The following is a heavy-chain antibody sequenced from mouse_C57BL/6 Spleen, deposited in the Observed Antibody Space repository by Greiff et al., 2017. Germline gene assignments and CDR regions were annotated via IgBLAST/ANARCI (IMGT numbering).Heavy chain of an antibody. CDR3: ARHYSGSSYLTDYAMDY. J-gene: IGHJ4*01. Sequence: VQLQQSGPELVKPGASVKISCKASGYTFTDYYMNWVKQSHGKSLEWIGDIHPNNGGTSYNQKFKGKATLTVDKSSSTAYMELRSLTSEDSTVYYCARHYSGSSYLTDYAMDYWVQGTSVPVSS. CDR1: GYTFTDYY. D-gene: IGHD1-1*01. CDR2: IHPNNGGT. V-gene: IGHV1-26*01.